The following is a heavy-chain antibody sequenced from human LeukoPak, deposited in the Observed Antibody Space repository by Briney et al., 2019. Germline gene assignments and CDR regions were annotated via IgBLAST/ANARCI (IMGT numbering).Heavy chain of an antibody. J-gene: IGHJ4*02. Sequence: PSQTLSLTCTVSGGSISSGGYYWSWIRQHPGKGLEWIGYIYYSGSTYYNPSLKSQVAISVDTSKNQFSLKLSSVTAADTAVYYCASANDDYGGILLPYWGQGTLVTVSS. CDR2: IYYSGST. CDR1: GGSISSGGYY. CDR3: ASANDDYGGILLPY. D-gene: IGHD4-23*01. V-gene: IGHV4-31*01.